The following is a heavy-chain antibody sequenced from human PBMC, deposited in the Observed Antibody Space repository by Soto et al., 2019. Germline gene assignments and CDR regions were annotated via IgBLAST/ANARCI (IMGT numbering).Heavy chain of an antibody. CDR3: ARDTTY. V-gene: IGHV1-69*02. Sequence: QVQLVQSGAEVKKPGSSVKVSCKASGGTFGTYTISWVRQAPGQGLEWMGRIIPFLDITDYAQKFQGRITITADKSTTTVYRELKSLRSEDTAVYFCARDTTYWGQGTLVTVSS. CDR2: IIPFLDIT. J-gene: IGHJ4*02. D-gene: IGHD5-18*01. CDR1: GGTFGTYT.